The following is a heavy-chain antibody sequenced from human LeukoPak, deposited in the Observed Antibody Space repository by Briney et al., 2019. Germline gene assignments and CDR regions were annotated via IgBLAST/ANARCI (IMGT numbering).Heavy chain of an antibody. D-gene: IGHD3-10*01. J-gene: IGHJ4*02. CDR3: ARVVRCYGSGSYYNDY. CDR2: IYSGGST. Sequence: GGSLRLSCAASGFTVSSNYMSWVRQAPGKGLEWVSVIYSGGSTYYADSVKGRFTISRDNSKNTLYLQMNSLRAEDTAVYYCARVVRCYGSGSYYNDYWGQGTLVTVSS. V-gene: IGHV3-53*01. CDR1: GFTVSSNY.